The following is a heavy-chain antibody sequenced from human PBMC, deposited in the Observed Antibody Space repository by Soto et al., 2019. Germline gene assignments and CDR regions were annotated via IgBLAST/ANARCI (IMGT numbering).Heavy chain of an antibody. CDR1: GFTFRSYA. J-gene: IGHJ4*02. CDR3: ARTAVAGSPLSLYYFDY. CDR2: ISYDGSDK. D-gene: IGHD6-19*01. Sequence: PGGSPRLSCAASGFTFRSYAMHWVRQAPGKGLEWVAIISYDGSDKYYADSVKGRFTISRDNSKNTLYLQMNSLRAEDTAVYYCARTAVAGSPLSLYYFDYWGQGTLVTVSS. V-gene: IGHV3-30-3*01.